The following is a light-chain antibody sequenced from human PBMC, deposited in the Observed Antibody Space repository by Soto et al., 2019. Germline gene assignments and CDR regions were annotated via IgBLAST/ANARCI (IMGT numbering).Light chain of an antibody. V-gene: IGKV1-39*01. J-gene: IGKJ1*01. CDR1: QGISTF. Sequence: DIQMTQSPSSLFASVGDRVTITCRASQGISTFLHWYQQRPGTAPSLIIYGASNLQSGVPSRFSGRGSGTEFSLTISTLQPEDFATYYCQHTRTTPRTFGQGTKVEIK. CDR2: GAS. CDR3: QHTRTTPRT.